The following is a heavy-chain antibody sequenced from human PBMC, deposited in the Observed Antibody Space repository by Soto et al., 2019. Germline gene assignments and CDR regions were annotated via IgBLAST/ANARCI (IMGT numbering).Heavy chain of an antibody. Sequence: SSETLSLTCAVSGGSISSSNWWSWVRQPPGKGLEWIGEIYHSGSTNYNPSLKSRVTISVDKSKNQFSLKLSSVTAADTAVYYCARGSGWPPYYFDYWGQGTLVPVSS. V-gene: IGHV4-4*02. CDR3: ARGSGWPPYYFDY. D-gene: IGHD6-19*01. CDR2: IYHSGST. CDR1: GGSISSSNW. J-gene: IGHJ4*02.